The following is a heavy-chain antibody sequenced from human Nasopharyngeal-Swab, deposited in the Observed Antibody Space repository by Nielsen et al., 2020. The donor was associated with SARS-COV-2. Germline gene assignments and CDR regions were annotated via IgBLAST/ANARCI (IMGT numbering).Heavy chain of an antibody. Sequence: SVKVSCKASGGTFSSYAISWVRQAPGQGLEWMGGIIPIFGTANYAQKFQGRVTITADESTSTAYVELSSLRSEDTAVYYCARCLVLGAARYFDYWGQGTLVTVSS. J-gene: IGHJ4*02. CDR3: ARCLVLGAARYFDY. CDR2: IIPIFGTA. D-gene: IGHD6-6*01. CDR1: GGTFSSYA. V-gene: IGHV1-69*13.